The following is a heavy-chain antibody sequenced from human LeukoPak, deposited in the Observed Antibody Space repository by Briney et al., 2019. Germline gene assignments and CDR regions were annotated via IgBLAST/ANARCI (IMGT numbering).Heavy chain of an antibody. J-gene: IGHJ3*02. CDR3: ARDWGIDAFDI. CDR2: ISGSGGST. CDR1: GFTFSSYG. D-gene: IGHD3-16*01. Sequence: GGSLRLSCAASGFTFSSYGMSWVRQAPGKGLEWVSAISGSGGSTYYADSVKGRFTISRDNSENTLYLQMNSLRAEDTAVYYCARDWGIDAFDIWGQGTMVTVSS. V-gene: IGHV3-23*01.